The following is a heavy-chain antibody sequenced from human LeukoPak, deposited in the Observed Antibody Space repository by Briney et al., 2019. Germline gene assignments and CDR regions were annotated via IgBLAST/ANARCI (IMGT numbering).Heavy chain of an antibody. CDR2: ISYDGSNK. V-gene: IGHV3-30*03. CDR3: VFDWLLKWDV. J-gene: IGHJ6*02. Sequence: GGSLRLSCEASGFTFSNYGMQWVRQAPGKGLEWVAVISYDGSNKYYADSVKGRFTISRDNSKNTLYLQMNSLRAEDTAVYYSVFDWLLKWDVWGQGTTVTVSS. D-gene: IGHD3-9*01. CDR1: GFTFSNYG.